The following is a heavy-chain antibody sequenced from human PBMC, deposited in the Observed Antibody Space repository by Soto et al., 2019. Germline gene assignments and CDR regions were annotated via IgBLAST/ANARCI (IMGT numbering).Heavy chain of an antibody. D-gene: IGHD6-19*01. CDR3: ARDRYSSGWHESFDY. J-gene: IGHJ4*02. CDR1: GFTFSSYS. V-gene: IGHV3-48*02. CDR2: ISSSSSTI. Sequence: GGSLRLSCAASGFTFSSYSMNWVRQAPGKGLEWVSYISSSSSTIYYADSVKGRFTISRDNAKNSLYLQMNSLRDEDTAVYYCARDRYSSGWHESFDYWGQGTLVTVSS.